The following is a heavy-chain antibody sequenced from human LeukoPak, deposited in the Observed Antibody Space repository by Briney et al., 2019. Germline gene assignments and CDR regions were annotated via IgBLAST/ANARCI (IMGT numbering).Heavy chain of an antibody. J-gene: IGHJ5*02. Sequence: ASVKVSCKASGYTFTSYAMHWVRQAPGQRLEWMGWINAGNGNTKYSQKFQGRVTITRDTSASTAYMELSSLRSEDTAVYYCARIRVLWFGETAWFDPWGQGTLVTVSS. V-gene: IGHV1-3*01. D-gene: IGHD3-10*01. CDR3: ARIRVLWFGETAWFDP. CDR1: GYTFTSYA. CDR2: INAGNGNT.